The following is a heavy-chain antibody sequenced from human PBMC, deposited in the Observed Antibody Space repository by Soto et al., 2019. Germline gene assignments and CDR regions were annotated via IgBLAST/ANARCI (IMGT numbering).Heavy chain of an antibody. D-gene: IGHD3-10*01. CDR3: AKGRGGSGSLTPRVDF. V-gene: IGHV3-23*01. CDR1: GFTFNNYA. J-gene: IGHJ4*02. CDR2: ISGGGDTT. Sequence: VQLLESGGGLVQPGGSLRLSCAASGFTFNNYAMTWVRQAPGKGLEWVSAISGGGDTTSYADSVKGRFTVSRDGYKNALYLQMRSLRAEDTALYYCAKGRGGSGSLTPRVDFWGQGTLVTVSS.